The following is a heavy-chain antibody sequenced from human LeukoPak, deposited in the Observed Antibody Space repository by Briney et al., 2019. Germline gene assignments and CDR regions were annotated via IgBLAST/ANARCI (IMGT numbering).Heavy chain of an antibody. CDR1: GFTFSSYG. CDR3: AKRMLRYYDSSGSPGWFDP. D-gene: IGHD3-22*01. CDR2: ISYDGSNK. Sequence: GRSLRLSCAASGFTFSSYGMHWVRQAPGKGLEWVAVISYDGSNKYYADSVKGRSTISRDNSKNTLYLQMNSLRAEDTAVYYCAKRMLRYYDSSGSPGWFDPWGQGTLVTVSS. J-gene: IGHJ5*02. V-gene: IGHV3-30*18.